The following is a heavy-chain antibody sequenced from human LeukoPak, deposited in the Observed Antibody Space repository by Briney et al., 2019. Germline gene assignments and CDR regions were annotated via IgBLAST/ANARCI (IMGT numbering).Heavy chain of an antibody. Sequence: SETLSLTCTVSGGSLSSYYWSWIRQPPGKGLEWLGYIYYSGSTNYNPSLKIRVTISVDTSKNQFSLKLSSVTAADTAVYYCAREMRGGGQQLVLAFDIWGQGTMVTVSS. J-gene: IGHJ3*02. D-gene: IGHD6-13*01. CDR2: IYYSGST. CDR3: AREMRGGGQQLVLAFDI. CDR1: GGSLSSYY. V-gene: IGHV4-59*01.